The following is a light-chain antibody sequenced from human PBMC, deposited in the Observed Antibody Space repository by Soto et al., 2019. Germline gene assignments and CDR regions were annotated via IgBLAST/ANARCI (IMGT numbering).Light chain of an antibody. CDR3: QQYSNSPQT. CDR2: GAS. Sequence: EIVLTQSPGTLSLSPAERATLSCRASQSVNNNYLAWFQQKPGRAPRLLIYGASSRATGIPDRFSGSGSGTDFTLTISRLEPEDFAVYYCQQYSNSPQTFGQGTKVEIK. J-gene: IGKJ2*01. V-gene: IGKV3-20*01. CDR1: QSVNNNY.